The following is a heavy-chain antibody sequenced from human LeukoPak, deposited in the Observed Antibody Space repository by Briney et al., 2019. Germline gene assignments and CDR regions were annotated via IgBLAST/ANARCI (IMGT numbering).Heavy chain of an antibody. D-gene: IGHD3-22*01. V-gene: IGHV3-23*01. CDR2: VSGSGGST. Sequence: GGSLRLSCAASGFTFSSYAMSWVRQAPGKGLEWVSSVSGSGGSTYYADSVKGRFTISRDNSKSTLFLQMNSLRAEDTAVYYCAKSSYYDSSGYYREYYFDYWGQGSLVTVSS. J-gene: IGHJ4*02. CDR3: AKSSYYDSSGYYREYYFDY. CDR1: GFTFSSYA.